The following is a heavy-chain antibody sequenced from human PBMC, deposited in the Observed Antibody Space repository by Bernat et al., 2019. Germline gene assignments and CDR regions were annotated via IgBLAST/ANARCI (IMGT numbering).Heavy chain of an antibody. V-gene: IGHV5-51*01. Sequence: EVQLVQSGAEVKKPGESLKISCKGSGYSFTSYWIGWVRQMPGKGLEWMGIIYPGDSDTRYSPSFQDQVTISADKSISTAYLQWSSLKASDTAMYYCARQWGRSGYSYGIDYWGQGTLVTVSS. CDR2: IYPGDSDT. D-gene: IGHD5-18*01. CDR1: GYSFTSYW. J-gene: IGHJ4*02. CDR3: ARQWGRSGYSYGIDY.